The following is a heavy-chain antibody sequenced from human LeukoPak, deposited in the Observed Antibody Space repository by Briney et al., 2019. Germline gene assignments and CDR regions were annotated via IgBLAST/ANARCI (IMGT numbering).Heavy chain of an antibody. CDR1: TVTISNFD. J-gene: IGHJ4*02. D-gene: IGHD1-7*01. CDR3: ARHEAGTTLDY. Sequence: PSETVSRTSSGSTVTISNFDWVRNRQPPGKGLEWIGYIYYSGSTNYNPSLKSRVTISVDTSKNQFSLKLSSVTAADTAVYYCARHEAGTTLDYWGQGTQVTVSS. CDR2: IYYSGST. V-gene: IGHV4-59*08.